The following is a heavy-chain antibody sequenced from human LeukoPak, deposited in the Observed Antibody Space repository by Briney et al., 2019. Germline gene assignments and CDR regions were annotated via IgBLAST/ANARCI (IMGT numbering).Heavy chain of an antibody. J-gene: IGHJ4*02. CDR3: ARVLRYSSGWYEDY. CDR2: ISGYDGNT. D-gene: IGHD6-19*01. Sequence: ASVKVSCKASGYTFTNYGISWVRQAPGQGLEWMGWISGYDGNTNYAQKLQGRVTMTTDTSTSTAYMELRSLRSDDTAVYYCARVLRYSSGWYEDYWGQGTLVTVSS. V-gene: IGHV1-18*01. CDR1: GYTFTNYG.